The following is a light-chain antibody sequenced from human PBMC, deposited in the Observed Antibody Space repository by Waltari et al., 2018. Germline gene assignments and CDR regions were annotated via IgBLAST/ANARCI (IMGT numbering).Light chain of an antibody. J-gene: IGLJ3*02. Sequence: QSVLTQPPSVSGAPGQRVPTPSPGRSPHIGANFDVQWYQQFPGTAPKLLIHGNTNRPSGVPGRFSGAKSGTSASLAITGLQPEDEADYYCQSYDNSLTTWVFGGGTTLTVL. V-gene: IGLV1-40*01. CDR3: QSYDNSLTTWV. CDR1: SPHIGANFD. CDR2: GNT.